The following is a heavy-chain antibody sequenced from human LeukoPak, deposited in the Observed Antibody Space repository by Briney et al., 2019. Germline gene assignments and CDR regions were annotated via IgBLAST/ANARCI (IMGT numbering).Heavy chain of an antibody. V-gene: IGHV3-13*01. CDR1: GFTFSSYD. CDR2: IGTAGEI. J-gene: IGHJ2*01. Sequence: PGGSLRLSCAASGFTFSSYDIHWVRQATRKGLEWVSGIGTAGEIYYPGSVKGRFTISRENAKNSLYLQMNSLRAGDTAVYYCAKSRVAEHWYFDLWGRGTLVSVSS. CDR3: AKSRVAEHWYFDL. D-gene: IGHD1-14*01.